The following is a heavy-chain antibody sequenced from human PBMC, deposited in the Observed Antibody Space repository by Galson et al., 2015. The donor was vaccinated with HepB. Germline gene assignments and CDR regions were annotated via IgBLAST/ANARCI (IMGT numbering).Heavy chain of an antibody. D-gene: IGHD4-17*01. Sequence: SVKVSCKASGYTFIAYSIHWVRQAPGQGLERMGRINPKSGDTNYPQEFQGRVTMTRDTSITTTYMELSGLRSDDTAVYYCARESGVTTTSWGLYDYSYPMDGWGQGTTVTVSS. CDR1: GYTFIAYS. CDR2: INPKSGDT. CDR3: ARESGVTTTSWGLYDYSYPMDG. V-gene: IGHV1-2*06. J-gene: IGHJ6*02.